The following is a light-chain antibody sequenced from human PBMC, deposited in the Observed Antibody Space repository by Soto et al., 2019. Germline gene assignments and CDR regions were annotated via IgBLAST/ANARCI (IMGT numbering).Light chain of an antibody. CDR3: QQPFSPPYT. V-gene: IGKV1-39*01. CDR2: VAS. CDR1: QSISNS. J-gene: IGKJ2*01. Sequence: DIQMTQSLASLSASVGDTVTITGRASQSISNSLRWYQQKPGKAPKFLIYVASTLHRGVPSKFSGSGSGTDFTLTISSLQPEDVATYYCQQPFSPPYTFGQGTQLEIK.